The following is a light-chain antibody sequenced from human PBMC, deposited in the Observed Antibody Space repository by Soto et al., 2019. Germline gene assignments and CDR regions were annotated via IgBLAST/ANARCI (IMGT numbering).Light chain of an antibody. CDR1: SSDVGGYNY. V-gene: IGLV2-11*01. Sequence: QSALTQPRSVSGSPGQSVTISCTGTSSDVGGYNYVSWYQQHPGKAPKLMIYDVCKRPSGVSDRFSGSKSGSTASLTISGLQAEDEADYYCCTYAGSYTLVFGGGTKVTVL. CDR2: DVC. J-gene: IGLJ2*01. CDR3: CTYAGSYTLV.